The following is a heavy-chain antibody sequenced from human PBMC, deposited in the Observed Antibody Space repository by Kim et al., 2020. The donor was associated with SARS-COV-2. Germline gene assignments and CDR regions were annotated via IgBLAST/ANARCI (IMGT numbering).Heavy chain of an antibody. CDR2: T. J-gene: IGHJ4*02. CDR3: AIQYSSSWYEY. D-gene: IGHD6-13*01. Sequence: TNYAQKFQGWVTMTRDTSISTAYMELSRLRSDDTAVYYCAIQYSSSWYEYWGQGTLVTVSS. V-gene: IGHV1-2*04.